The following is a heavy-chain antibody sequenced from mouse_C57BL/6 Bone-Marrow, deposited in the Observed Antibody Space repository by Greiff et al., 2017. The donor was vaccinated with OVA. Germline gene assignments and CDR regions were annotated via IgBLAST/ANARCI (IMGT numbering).Heavy chain of an antibody. CDR2: INPSTGGT. Sequence: VQLQQSGPELVKPGASVKISCKASGYSFTGYYMNWVKQSPEKSLEWIGEINPSTGGTTYNQKFKAKATLTVDKSSSTAYMQLKSLTSEDSAVYDCALDGYYYAMDYWGQGTSVTVSS. CDR3: ALDGYYYAMDY. V-gene: IGHV1-42*01. D-gene: IGHD2-3*01. CDR1: GYSFTGYY. J-gene: IGHJ4*01.